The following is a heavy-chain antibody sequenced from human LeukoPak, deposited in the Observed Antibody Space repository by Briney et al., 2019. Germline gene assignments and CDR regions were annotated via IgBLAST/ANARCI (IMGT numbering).Heavy chain of an antibody. Sequence: GGSLRLSCAASGFTFSSYAMNWVRKAPGKGLEWVSGIRVNGGSKYYEDSVKGRFTISRDNSKDTLYLQMNSLRAEDTAVYYCAKRSRRLTIVRGVPREDVWGQGTTVTVSS. CDR1: GFTFSSYA. D-gene: IGHD3-10*01. CDR3: AKRSRRLTIVRGVPREDV. V-gene: IGHV3-23*02. J-gene: IGHJ6*02. CDR2: IRVNGGSK.